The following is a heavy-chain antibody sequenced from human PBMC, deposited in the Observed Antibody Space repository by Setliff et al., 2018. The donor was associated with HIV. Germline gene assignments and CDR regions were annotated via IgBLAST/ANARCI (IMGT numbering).Heavy chain of an antibody. D-gene: IGHD3-22*01. CDR3: VRGSGYYYFDN. V-gene: IGHV3-74*01. Sequence: GGSLRLSCAASGFTVSSNYMSWVRQAPGKGLEWVSRVNNDGTDTIYADSVKGRFTIARDNAKNMLYLQMNSLSADDTAVYYCVRGSGYYYFDNWGQGALVTVSS. CDR1: GFTVSSNY. CDR2: VNNDGTDT. J-gene: IGHJ4*02.